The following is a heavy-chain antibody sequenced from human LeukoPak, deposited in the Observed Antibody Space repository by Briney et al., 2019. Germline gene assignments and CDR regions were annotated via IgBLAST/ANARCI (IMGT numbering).Heavy chain of an antibody. CDR3: AKSRGESRGASNY. D-gene: IGHD1-26*01. CDR1: GFTFTSYT. CDR2: ISGSGDIT. V-gene: IGHV3-23*01. J-gene: IGHJ4*02. Sequence: PGGSLRLSCAASGFTFTSYTMNWVRQAPGKGLEWVSFISGSGDITYYADSVKGRFTISRDNSKNKLYLQMNSLRAEDTALYYCAKSRGESRGASNYWGQGTLVTVSS.